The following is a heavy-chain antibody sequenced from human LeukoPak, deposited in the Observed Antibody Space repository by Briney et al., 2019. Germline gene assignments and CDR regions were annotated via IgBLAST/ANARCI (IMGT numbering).Heavy chain of an antibody. J-gene: IGHJ5*02. CDR1: GFTFSSYA. CDR3: AKEPGASYGYQSAFDP. Sequence: GGSLRLSCAASGFTFSSYAMSWVRQAPGKGLEWVSAISGSGGSTYYADSVKGRFTISRDNSKNTLYLQMNSPRAEDTAVYYCAKEPGASYGYQSAFDPWGQGTLVTVSS. V-gene: IGHV3-23*01. CDR2: ISGSGGST. D-gene: IGHD5-18*01.